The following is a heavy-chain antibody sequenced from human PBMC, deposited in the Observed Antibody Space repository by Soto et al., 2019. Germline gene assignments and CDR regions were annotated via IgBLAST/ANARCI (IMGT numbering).Heavy chain of an antibody. CDR1: VFTFSSHG. V-gene: IGHV3-30*18. Sequence: PWWSLRLSCSASVFTFSSHGMHWFRQAPGKGLEWVAVISSDERNKYYGDSVKGRFTISRDNSKNTLYLHMNSLRIEDTAVYYCAKDQNVLRFLEWLTALDYWGQGALVTVSS. D-gene: IGHD3-3*01. J-gene: IGHJ4*02. CDR3: AKDQNVLRFLEWLTALDY. CDR2: ISSDERNK.